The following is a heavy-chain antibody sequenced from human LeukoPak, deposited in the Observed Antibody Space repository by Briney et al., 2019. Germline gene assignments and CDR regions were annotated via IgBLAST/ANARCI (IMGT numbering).Heavy chain of an antibody. Sequence: KPSETLSLTCSVSGDSMSPYYWSWLRQSPGKGLEWIGHIYYTGSTDYEPSLKSRVTISLDASKTEFSLRLRSVSAADTAVYYCAREVYYGSGSYYKYWGQGTLVTVSS. V-gene: IGHV4-59*01. D-gene: IGHD3-10*01. CDR1: GDSMSPYY. J-gene: IGHJ4*02. CDR2: IYYTGST. CDR3: AREVYYGSGSYYKY.